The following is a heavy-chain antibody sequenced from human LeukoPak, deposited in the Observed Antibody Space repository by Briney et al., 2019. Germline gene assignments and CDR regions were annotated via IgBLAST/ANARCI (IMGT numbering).Heavy chain of an antibody. Sequence: SETLSLTCAVYGGSFSGYYWSWIRQPPGKGLEWIGEINHSGSTNYNPSLKSRVTISVDTSKNQFSLKLSSVTAADTAVYDCASQYYYDSSGYSGDYWGQGTLVTVSS. V-gene: IGHV4-34*01. J-gene: IGHJ4*02. CDR3: ASQYYYDSSGYSGDY. D-gene: IGHD3-22*01. CDR2: INHSGST. CDR1: GGSFSGYY.